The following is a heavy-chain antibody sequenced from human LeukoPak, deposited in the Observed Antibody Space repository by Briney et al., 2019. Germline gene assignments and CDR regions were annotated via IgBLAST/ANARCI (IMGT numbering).Heavy chain of an antibody. CDR1: GYTFTSYA. CDR2: INAGNGNT. Sequence: ASVKVSCKASGYTFTSYAMHWVRQAPGQRLEWMGWINAGNGNTKYSQKFQGRVTITRDTSASTAYMELSSLRSGDTAVYYCARDMIKSDFWSGYYVDYYYYGMDVWGQGTTVTVSS. D-gene: IGHD3-3*01. CDR3: ARDMIKSDFWSGYYVDYYYYGMDV. J-gene: IGHJ6*02. V-gene: IGHV1-3*01.